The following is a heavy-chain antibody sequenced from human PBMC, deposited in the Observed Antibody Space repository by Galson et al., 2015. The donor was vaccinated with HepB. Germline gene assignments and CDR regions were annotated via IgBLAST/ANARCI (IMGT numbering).Heavy chain of an antibody. V-gene: IGHV3-30-3*01. D-gene: IGHD1-26*01. CDR2: ISYDGGNK. CDR3: ARDSGMVGAEKKDH. J-gene: IGHJ4*02. CDR1: GFTFSGYA. Sequence: SLRLSCAASGFTFSGYAMHWVRQAPGKGLEWVAFISYDGGNKFYADSVKVRFTISRDNAKNTLYLQMNSLRAEDTGMYYCARDSGMVGAEKKDHWGQGTLVTVSS.